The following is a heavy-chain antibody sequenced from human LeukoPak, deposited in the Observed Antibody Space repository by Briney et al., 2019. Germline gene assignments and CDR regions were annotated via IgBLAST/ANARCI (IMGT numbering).Heavy chain of an antibody. V-gene: IGHV3-21*01. J-gene: IGHJ6*03. CDR2: ISSSSSYI. CDR1: GFTFSSYS. CDR3: ARGLGSTPYYMDV. Sequence: GGSLRLSCAASGFTFSSYSMNWVRQPPGKGLEWVSSISSSSSYIYYPDSVKGRFTISRDNAKNSLYLQMNSLRAEDTAVYYCARGLGSTPYYMDVWGKGTTVTVSS. D-gene: IGHD2-2*01.